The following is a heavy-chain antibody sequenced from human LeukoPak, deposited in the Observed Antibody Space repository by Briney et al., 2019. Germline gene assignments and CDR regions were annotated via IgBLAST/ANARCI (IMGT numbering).Heavy chain of an antibody. V-gene: IGHV3-7*01. CDR2: IKPDGSEK. CDR1: GFSFSSYW. Sequence: PGGSLRLSCAPSGFSFSSYWMAWVRQAPGKGLEWVANIKPDGSEKKYGDSVKGRFTISRDNAKNSVYLQMSSLRAEETAVYYCARIAYAYEGMYVWGKGTTVTVSS. CDR3: ARIAYAYEGMYV. J-gene: IGHJ6*04. D-gene: IGHD2-21*01.